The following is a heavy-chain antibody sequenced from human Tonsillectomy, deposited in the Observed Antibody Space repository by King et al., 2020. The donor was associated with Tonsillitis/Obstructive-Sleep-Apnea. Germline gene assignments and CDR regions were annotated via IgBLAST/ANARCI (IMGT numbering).Heavy chain of an antibody. V-gene: IGHV4-39*01. CDR1: GGSISSSIYY. D-gene: IGHD2-21*02. CDR2: IYYSGST. J-gene: IGHJ3*02. Sequence: LQLQESGPGLVKPSETLSLTCTVSGGSISSSIYYWGLVRQPPGKGLEWIGTIYYSGSTYYNPSLESRVTISVDTSKNQFSLNLSAVTAADTALYYCARRVTGNTGVFDIWGQGAMVTVSS. CDR3: ARRVTGNTGVFDI.